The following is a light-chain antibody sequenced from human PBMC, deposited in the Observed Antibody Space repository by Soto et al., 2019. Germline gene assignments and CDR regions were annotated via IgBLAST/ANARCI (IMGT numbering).Light chain of an antibody. J-gene: IGLJ1*01. CDR1: SNDVGGYKY. Sequence: QSVLTQPASVSGAPGQSITISCTGNSNDVGGYKYVSWYQQRPGTAPKLIMFEVNNRPSGVSDRFSGSRSANTASLTISGLQAQDEADYYCSSYSSNNILSYVFGTGTKLTVL. V-gene: IGLV2-14*03. CDR3: SSYSSNNILSYV. CDR2: EVN.